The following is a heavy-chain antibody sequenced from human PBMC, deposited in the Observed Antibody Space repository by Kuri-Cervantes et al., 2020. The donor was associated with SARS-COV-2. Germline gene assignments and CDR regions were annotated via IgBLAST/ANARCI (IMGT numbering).Heavy chain of an antibody. D-gene: IGHD3-3*01. Sequence: GESLKISCAASGFTFSSYAMHWVRQAPGKGLEWVAVISYDGSNKYYVDSVKGRFTISRDNAKNSLYLQMSSLRAEDTAVYYCASQLLEVFDYWGQGTLVTVSS. CDR2: ISYDGSNK. CDR1: GFTFSSYA. J-gene: IGHJ4*02. V-gene: IGHV3-30-3*01. CDR3: ASQLLEVFDY.